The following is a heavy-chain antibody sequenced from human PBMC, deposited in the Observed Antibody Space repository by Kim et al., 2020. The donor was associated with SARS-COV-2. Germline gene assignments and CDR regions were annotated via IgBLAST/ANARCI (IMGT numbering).Heavy chain of an antibody. J-gene: IGHJ5*02. D-gene: IGHD2-2*02. V-gene: IGHV4-4*09. CDR3: ARIGYCSSTSCYNP. Sequence: NPTLKGRVTISVDTSKNQLSRKLSSVTAADTAVYYCARIGYCSSTSCYNPWGQGTLVTVSS.